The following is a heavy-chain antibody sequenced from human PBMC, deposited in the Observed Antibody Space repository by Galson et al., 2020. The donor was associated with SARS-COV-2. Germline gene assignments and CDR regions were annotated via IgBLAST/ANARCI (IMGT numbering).Heavy chain of an antibody. V-gene: IGHV3-21*01. CDR1: GFTFSSYS. Sequence: GESLKISCAASGFTFSSYSMNWVRQAPGKALEWVSSISSSSSYIYYADSVKGRFTISRDNAKNSLYLQMNSLRAEDTAVYYCARGEMATIRGDYFDYWGQGTLVTVSS. D-gene: IGHD5-12*01. CDR3: ARGEMATIRGDYFDY. CDR2: ISSSSSYI. J-gene: IGHJ4*02.